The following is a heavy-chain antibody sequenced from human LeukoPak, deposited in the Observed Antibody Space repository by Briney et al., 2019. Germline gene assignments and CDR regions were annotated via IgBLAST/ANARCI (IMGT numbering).Heavy chain of an antibody. V-gene: IGHV1-46*01. CDR1: VYTFTSYY. CDR2: IDPTGGST. CDR3: ARDNSVGDNAWWFDP. Sequence: ASVKVSRKASVYTFTSYYMHWVRQPPGQGLGGVGLIDPTGGSTGYAQPFHDRVTITRDISTSTDYMQLSSLRSAAAALYYCARDNSVGDNAWWFDPWGERTLVTASS. J-gene: IGHJ5*02. D-gene: IGHD1-26*01.